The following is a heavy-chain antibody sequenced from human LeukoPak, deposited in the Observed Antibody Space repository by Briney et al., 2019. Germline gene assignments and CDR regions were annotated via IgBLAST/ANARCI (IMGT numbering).Heavy chain of an antibody. CDR3: ARRGGTYNWFDP. D-gene: IGHD3-16*01. CDR1: GGSISSSNYY. V-gene: IGHV4-39*01. CDR2: IYYSGTS. J-gene: IGHJ5*02. Sequence: SETLSLTCTVSGGSISSSNYYWGWIRQPPGKGLEWIGSIYYSGTSYYNPSLKSRVTISVDTSKNQFSLKLNSVTAADTAVYYCARRGGTYNWFDPWGQGTLVTVSS.